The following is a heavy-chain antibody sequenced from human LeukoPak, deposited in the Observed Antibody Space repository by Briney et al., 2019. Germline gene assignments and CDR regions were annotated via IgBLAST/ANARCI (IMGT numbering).Heavy chain of an antibody. CDR3: ARAHSYYSSQYNWFDP. D-gene: IGHD3-22*01. V-gene: IGHV4-59*12. J-gene: IGHJ5*02. CDR1: GGSISSYY. CDR2: IYYSGST. Sequence: PSETLSLTCTVSGGSISSYYWSWIRQPPGKGLEWIGYIYYSGSTNYNPSLKSRVTISVDTSKNQFSLKLSSVTAADTAVYSCARAHSYYSSQYNWFDPWGQGTLVTVSS.